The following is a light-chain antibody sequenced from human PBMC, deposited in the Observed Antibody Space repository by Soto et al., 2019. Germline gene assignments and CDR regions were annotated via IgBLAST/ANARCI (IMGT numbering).Light chain of an antibody. Sequence: EIVLTQSPGTLSLSPGERATLSCRASESVSSHYIGWYQQRPGRAPRLLIYGTASRAPDIPDRFSGDGAGADFTLTIARLEPEDFAVYYCQHYGRAVTFGGGTKLEVK. CDR3: QHYGRAVT. V-gene: IGKV3-20*01. CDR1: ESVSSHY. CDR2: GTA. J-gene: IGKJ4*01.